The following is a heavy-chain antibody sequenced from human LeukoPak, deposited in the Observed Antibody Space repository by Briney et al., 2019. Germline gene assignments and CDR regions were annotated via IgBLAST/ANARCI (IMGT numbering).Heavy chain of an antibody. CDR3: ARGTGYSAFDI. D-gene: IGHD5-18*01. V-gene: IGHV3-7*01. Sequence: GGSLGLSCAASGFTFSRYWMSWVRQAPGKGPEFVANIKDDGSRKFYVDSVKGRFTISRDNAKNSVSLQMISLRAEDTAVYYCARGTGYSAFDIWGQGAMVIVSS. CDR2: IKDDGSRK. J-gene: IGHJ3*02. CDR1: GFTFSRYW.